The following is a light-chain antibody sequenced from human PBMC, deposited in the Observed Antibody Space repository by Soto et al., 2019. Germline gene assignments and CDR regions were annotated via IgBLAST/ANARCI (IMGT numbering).Light chain of an antibody. V-gene: IGKV3D-15*01. CDR2: DAT. Sequence: DIVMTQSPATLSESPGERVTLSCRASQSISSNLAWYQQKPGQPPRLLIYDATSRATGIPSRFSGSGSGTDFTLTLISLQSEDFAGYFCEQYHDLHPLTFGGGTKVEIK. J-gene: IGKJ4*01. CDR3: EQYHDLHPLT. CDR1: QSISSN.